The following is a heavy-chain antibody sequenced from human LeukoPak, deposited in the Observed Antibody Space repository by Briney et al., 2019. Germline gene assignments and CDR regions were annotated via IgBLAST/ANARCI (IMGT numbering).Heavy chain of an antibody. CDR1: GGSINSSSYY. V-gene: IGHV4-39*07. D-gene: IGHD6-19*01. J-gene: IGHJ5*02. CDR3: ARTVQQWLVANWFDP. Sequence: PSETLSLTCTVSGGSINSSSYYWGWIRQPPGKGLECIGSIYYSGSTNYNPSLKSRVTISVDTSKNQFSLKLSSVTAADTAVYYCARTVQQWLVANWFDPWGQGTLVTVSS. CDR2: IYYSGST.